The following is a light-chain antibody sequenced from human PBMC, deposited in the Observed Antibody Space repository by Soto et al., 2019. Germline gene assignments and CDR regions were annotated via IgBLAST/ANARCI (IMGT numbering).Light chain of an antibody. CDR1: QSITTY. V-gene: IGKV1-39*01. CDR3: QQIYSAPLT. CDR2: AAS. Sequence: DIQMTQSRSSLSASVGDRVTITCRASQSITTYLNWYRQKPGKAPKLLIYAASSLQSGVPSRFSGSGSETEFTLSISSLQPEDFATYFCQQIYSAPLTFGGGTKV. J-gene: IGKJ4*01.